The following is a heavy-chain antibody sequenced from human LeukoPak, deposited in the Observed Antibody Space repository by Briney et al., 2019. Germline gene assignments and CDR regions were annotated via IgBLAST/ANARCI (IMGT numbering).Heavy chain of an antibody. CDR2: ISAYNGNT. CDR3: AREGEYGYSSSWYRAPFDY. Sequence: ASVKVSCKASGYTFTSYGISWVRQAPGQGLEWMGWISAYNGNTNYAQKLQGRVTMTTDTSTSTAFMELRSLRSDDTAVYYCAREGEYGYSSSWYRAPFDYWGQGTLVTVSS. J-gene: IGHJ4*02. V-gene: IGHV1-18*01. CDR1: GYTFTSYG. D-gene: IGHD6-13*01.